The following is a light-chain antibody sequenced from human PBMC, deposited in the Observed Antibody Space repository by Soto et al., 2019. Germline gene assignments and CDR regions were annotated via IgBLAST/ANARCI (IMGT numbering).Light chain of an antibody. CDR1: QSVSSN. Sequence: EIVMTQSPATLSVSPGERATLSCRASQSVSSNLAWYQQKPGQATRLLIYGASTRATGIPARFSGSESGTEFTFTISSLQSEEFAVYYCQQYNSWPPMYTFVQGNKLEIK. CDR3: QQYNSWPPMYT. V-gene: IGKV3-15*01. CDR2: GAS. J-gene: IGKJ2*01.